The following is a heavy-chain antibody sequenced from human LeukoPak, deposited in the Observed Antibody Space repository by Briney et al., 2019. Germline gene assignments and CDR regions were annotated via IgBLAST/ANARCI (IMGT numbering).Heavy chain of an antibody. D-gene: IGHD6-13*01. CDR1: GGSISSYY. J-gene: IGHJ4*02. Sequence: SETLSLTCTVSGGSISSYYWSWIRQPPGKGLEWIGYIYYSGSTNYNPSLQSRVTISVQTSKNQFSLKLSSVTAADTAVYYCARGAVAAAGPPTFDYWGQGTLVTVSS. CDR2: IYYSGST. CDR3: ARGAVAAAGPPTFDY. V-gene: IGHV4-59*01.